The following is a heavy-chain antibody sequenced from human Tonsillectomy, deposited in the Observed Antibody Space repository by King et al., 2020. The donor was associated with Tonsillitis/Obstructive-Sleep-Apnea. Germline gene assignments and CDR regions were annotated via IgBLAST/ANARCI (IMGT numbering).Heavy chain of an antibody. D-gene: IGHD3-10*01. Sequence: VPLQESGPGLVKPSGTLSLTCAVSGGSISSSNWWSWVRQPPGKGLEWIGEIYHSGSTNYNPSLKSRVTISVDKSKNQFSLKLSSVTAADTAVYYCARRSPSLVVQRLGAFDIWGQGTMVTVSS. CDR3: ARRSPSLVVQRLGAFDI. CDR2: IYHSGST. J-gene: IGHJ3*02. CDR1: GGSISSSNW. V-gene: IGHV4-4*02.